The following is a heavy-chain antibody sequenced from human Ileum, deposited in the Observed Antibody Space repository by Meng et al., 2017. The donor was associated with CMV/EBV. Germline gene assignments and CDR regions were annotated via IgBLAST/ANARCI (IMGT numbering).Heavy chain of an antibody. CDR3: ARSSTRKFDP. CDR2: TYYRSKWYR. CDR1: GDSVSSNSAA. J-gene: IGHJ5*02. Sequence: SQTRSLTGAVSGDSVSSNSAAWNWIRQSPSRGLEWLGRTYYRSKWYREYAVSVKSRITINPDTSNNQFSLQLNSLTPEDTAIYYCARSSTRKFDPWGQGTLVTVSS. D-gene: IGHD1-14*01. V-gene: IGHV6-1*01.